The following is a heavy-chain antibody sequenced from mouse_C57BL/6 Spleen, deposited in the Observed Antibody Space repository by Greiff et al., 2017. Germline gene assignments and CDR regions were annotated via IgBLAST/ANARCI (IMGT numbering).Heavy chain of an antibody. J-gene: IGHJ2*01. D-gene: IGHD1-1*01. Sequence: EVQLQQSGPELVKPGASVKMSCKASGYTFTDYNMHWVTQSHGKSLEWIGYINPNNVGTSYNKKFKGKATLTVNKSYSTAYMELRSLTSEDSAVYYCARFTTVIAKGYYVDYWGQGTTLTVSS. V-gene: IGHV1-22*01. CDR3: ARFTTVIAKGYYVDY. CDR1: GYTFTDYN. CDR2: INPNNVGT.